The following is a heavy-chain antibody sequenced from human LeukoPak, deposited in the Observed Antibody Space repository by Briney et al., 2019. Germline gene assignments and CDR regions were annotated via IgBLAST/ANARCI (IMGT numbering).Heavy chain of an antibody. CDR2: IYAGDSST. Sequence: GESLKISCKGSGFTFSTHSFAWGRQVPGKGLEWMGVIYAGDSSTRYSPSFQGQVTISVDKSISTAYLQWSSLKASDSAIYYCARHSCYDSWGQGTLVTVSA. D-gene: IGHD3-16*01. V-gene: IGHV5-51*01. CDR1: GFTFSTHS. CDR3: ARHSCYDS. J-gene: IGHJ4*02.